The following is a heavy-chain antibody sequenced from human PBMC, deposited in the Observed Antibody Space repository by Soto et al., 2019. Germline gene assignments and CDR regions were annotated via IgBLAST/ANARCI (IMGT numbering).Heavy chain of an antibody. V-gene: IGHV1-46*01. D-gene: IGHD1-20*01. J-gene: IGHJ6*02. CDR1: GYTFANYY. CDR2: INPSGGSA. Sequence: QVQLVQSGADVKKPGASVEVSCRASGYTFANYYIYWVRQAPGQGLEWMGIINPSGGSATYAQKFQVRLIMTSDTSTSTVYLELSSLRSEDTAVYYCARDYRYSTSYYYYGMDVWGQGTSVTVSS. CDR3: ARDYRYSTSYYYYGMDV.